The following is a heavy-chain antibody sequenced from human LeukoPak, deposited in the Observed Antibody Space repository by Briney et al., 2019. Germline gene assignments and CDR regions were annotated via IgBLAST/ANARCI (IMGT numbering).Heavy chain of an antibody. V-gene: IGHV3-7*03. J-gene: IGHJ4*02. D-gene: IGHD3-22*01. CDR1: GFTFRNYW. Sequence: GGSLRLSCEASGFTFRNYWMIWVRQAPGKGLERVANIKEDGSETYYVDSVKGRFTISRDNTKNSLYLQMNSLRAEETAVYYCARDKGDYDTSGSLFVFGGQGTLVTVSS. CDR2: IKEDGSET. CDR3: ARDKGDYDTSGSLFVF.